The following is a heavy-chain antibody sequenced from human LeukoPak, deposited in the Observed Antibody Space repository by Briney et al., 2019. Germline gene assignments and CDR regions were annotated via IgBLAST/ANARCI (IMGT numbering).Heavy chain of an antibody. J-gene: IGHJ4*02. D-gene: IGHD3-10*01. CDR1: GFTFSSYA. Sequence: GGSLRLSCAASGFTFSSYAMSWVRQAPGKGLEWVSVISGSGGTTHYADSVKGRFTISRDNSNSTLYLQMNSLSAEDTAVYYCAKEGGPYTSGTYSDYWGQGTLVTVSS. CDR2: ISGSGGTT. CDR3: AKEGGPYTSGTYSDY. V-gene: IGHV3-23*01.